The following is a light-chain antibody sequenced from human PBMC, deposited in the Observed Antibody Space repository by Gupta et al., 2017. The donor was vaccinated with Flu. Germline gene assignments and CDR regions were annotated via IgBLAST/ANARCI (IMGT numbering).Light chain of an antibody. J-gene: IGKJ1*01. CDR2: DAY. CDR1: QSVSSY. Sequence: EIVLTQSPATLSLSPGERATLSCRASQSVSSYLVWYQLKAVQVPRLLIYDAYNRATGIPARFSGSGSGTDVTFTISSLEPADFAVYYWQQSSNWPRTFGQGTKVEIK. CDR3: QQSSNWPRT. V-gene: IGKV3-11*01.